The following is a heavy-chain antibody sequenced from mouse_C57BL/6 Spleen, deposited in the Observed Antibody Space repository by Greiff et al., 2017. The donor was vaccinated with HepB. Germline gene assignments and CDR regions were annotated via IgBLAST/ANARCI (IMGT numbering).Heavy chain of an antibody. Sequence: VQLQQPGAELVKPGASVKLSCKASGYTFTSYWMHWVKQRPGQGLEWIGMIHPNSGSTNYNEKFKSKATLTVAKSSSTAYMQLSSLTSEDSAVDYCARGSSYDWYVDVWGTGTTVTVSS. D-gene: IGHD1-1*01. J-gene: IGHJ1*03. CDR1: GYTFTSYW. CDR2: IHPNSGST. CDR3: ARGSSYDWYVDV. V-gene: IGHV1-64*01.